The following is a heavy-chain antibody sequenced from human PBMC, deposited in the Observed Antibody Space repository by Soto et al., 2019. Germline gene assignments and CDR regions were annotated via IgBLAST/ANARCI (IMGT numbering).Heavy chain of an antibody. CDR1: GFSLSNAGMG. Sequence: QVTLKESGPVLVKPTETLTLTCTASGFSLSNAGMGVSWIRQPPGKALEWLAHIFSNDEKSYSTSLKRRLTISKDTSKSQVVLTMTNMDPVDTATFYCARYLPYSSNFFDCWGQGSLVTVSS. J-gene: IGHJ4*02. CDR3: ARYLPYSSNFFDC. CDR2: IFSNDEK. V-gene: IGHV2-26*01. D-gene: IGHD6-13*01.